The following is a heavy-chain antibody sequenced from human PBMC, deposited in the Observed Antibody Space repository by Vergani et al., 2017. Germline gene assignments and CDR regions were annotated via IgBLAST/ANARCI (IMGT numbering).Heavy chain of an antibody. CDR2: IWYDGSNK. Sequence: QVQLVESGGGVVQPGRSLRLSCAASGFTFSSYGMHWVRQAPGKGLEWVAVIWYDGSNKYYADSVKGRFTISRDNSKNTLYLQMNSLRAEDTAVYYCAREKKNYSSGWGVDYWGQGTLVTVSS. J-gene: IGHJ4*02. V-gene: IGHV3-33*01. CDR3: AREKKNYSSGWGVDY. CDR1: GFTFSSYG. D-gene: IGHD6-19*01.